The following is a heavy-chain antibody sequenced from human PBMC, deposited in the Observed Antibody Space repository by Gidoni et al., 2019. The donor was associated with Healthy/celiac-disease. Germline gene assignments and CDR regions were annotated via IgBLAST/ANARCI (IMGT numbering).Heavy chain of an antibody. CDR1: GFSFSSSA. CDR2: ISGSGGST. V-gene: IGHV3-23*01. D-gene: IGHD2-2*02. J-gene: IGHJ4*02. CDR3: AKEGVVVEPAAIPNFDY. Sequence: EVQLLESGGGLVQPGGSLRLSCAASGFSFSSSAMRWVRQAPGKGLEWVATISGSGGSTYYADTVKGRVTISRDNSKNTLYLQMNSLRAEDTAVYYCAKEGVVVEPAAIPNFDYGGQGTLVTVSS.